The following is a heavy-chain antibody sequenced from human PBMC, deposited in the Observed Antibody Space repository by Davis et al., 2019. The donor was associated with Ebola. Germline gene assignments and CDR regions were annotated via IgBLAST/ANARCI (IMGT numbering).Heavy chain of an antibody. CDR1: GFTFSSSW. CDR2: INSDGSDT. CDR3: VRDTSHQLPHWLYYFYGMDV. V-gene: IGHV3-74*01. D-gene: IGHD2-2*01. Sequence: GESLKISCAASGFTFSSSWMHWVRQAPGKGLVWVSRINSDGSDTAYADSVKGRFTISRDNTKNTLYLQMNSLRGEDTAVYFCVRDTSHQLPHWLYYFYGMDVWGQGTTVTVS. J-gene: IGHJ6*02.